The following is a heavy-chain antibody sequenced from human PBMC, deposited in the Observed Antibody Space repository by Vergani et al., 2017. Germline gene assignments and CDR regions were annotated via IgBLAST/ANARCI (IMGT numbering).Heavy chain of an antibody. J-gene: IGHJ6*02. CDR3: ARGAYDILTGYYHDYYYYGMDV. D-gene: IGHD3-9*01. CDR1: GFTFSSYS. Sequence: EVQLVESGGGLVKPGGSLRLSCAASGFTFSSYSMNWVRQAPGKGLEWVSSISSSSSYIYYADSVKGRFTISRDNAKNSLYLQMNSLRAEDTAVYYCARGAYDILTGYYHDYYYYGMDVWGQXP. CDR2: ISSSSSYI. V-gene: IGHV3-21*01.